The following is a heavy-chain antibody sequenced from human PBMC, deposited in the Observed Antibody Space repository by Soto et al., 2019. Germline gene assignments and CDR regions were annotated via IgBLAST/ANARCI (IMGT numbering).Heavy chain of an antibody. V-gene: IGHV1-2*04. Sequence: GSSVKASCKASGYSFTDYHIHWVRQAPGQGLEWLGRINPKSGGTSTAQKFQGWVTMTTDTSISTASMELTRLTSDDTAIYYFSRGDSQHCYNGLRSFFYYH. CDR2: INPKSGGT. CDR3: SRGDSQHCYNGLRSFFYYH. D-gene: IGHD3-10*01. CDR1: GYSFTDYH. J-gene: IGHJ6*01.